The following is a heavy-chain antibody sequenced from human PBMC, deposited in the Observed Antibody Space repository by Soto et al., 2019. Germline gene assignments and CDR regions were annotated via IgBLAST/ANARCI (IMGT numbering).Heavy chain of an antibody. CDR2: IYYSGST. V-gene: IGHV4-30-4*01. CDR1: GGSISSGDYY. J-gene: IGHJ4*02. CDR3: ARTIYYGPYYFDY. D-gene: IGHD3-10*01. Sequence: SETLSLTCTVSGGSISSGDYYWSWIRQPPGKGLEWIGYIYYSGSTYYNPSLKSRVTISVDTSKNQFSLKLSSVTAAGTAVYYCARTIYYGPYYFDYWGQGTLVTVSS.